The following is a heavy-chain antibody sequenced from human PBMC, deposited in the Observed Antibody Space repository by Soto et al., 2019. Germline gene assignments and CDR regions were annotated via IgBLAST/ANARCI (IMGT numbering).Heavy chain of an antibody. CDR1: GFTFSSYG. J-gene: IGHJ4*02. Sequence: QVQLVESGGGVVQPGRSLRLSCAASGFTFSSYGMHWVRQAPGKGLEWVAVISYDGSNKYYADSVKGRFTISRDNSKNTLYLQMNSLRAEDTAVYYCANLDIGELYSPFDYWGQGTLVTVSS. CDR3: ANLDIGELYSPFDY. V-gene: IGHV3-30*18. CDR2: ISYDGSNK. D-gene: IGHD3-10*01.